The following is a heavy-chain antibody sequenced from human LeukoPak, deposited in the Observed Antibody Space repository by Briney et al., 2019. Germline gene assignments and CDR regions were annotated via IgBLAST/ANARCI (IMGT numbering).Heavy chain of an antibody. V-gene: IGHV4-31*03. J-gene: IGHJ5*02. D-gene: IGHD3-9*01. CDR3: ARDRPYYDILTGYRPFDP. CDR2: IYYSGST. CDR1: GGSISSGCCY. Sequence: SETLSLTCTVSGGSISSGCCYWSWIRQYPGKGLEWIGYIYYSGSTYYNPSLKSRLTISVDTSKNQFSLKLSSVSAADTAVYYCARDRPYYDILTGYRPFDPWGQGTLVTVSS.